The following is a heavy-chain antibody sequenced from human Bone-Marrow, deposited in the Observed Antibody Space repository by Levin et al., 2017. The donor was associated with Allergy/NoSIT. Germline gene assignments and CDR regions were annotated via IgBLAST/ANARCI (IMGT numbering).Heavy chain of an antibody. J-gene: IGHJ4*02. D-gene: IGHD3-22*01. Sequence: KISCKASGGTFSSYAISWVRQAPGQGLEWMGGIIPIFGTANYAQKFQGRVTITADKSTSTAYMELSSLRSEDTAVYYCARVNFEVYYYDSSGYYYFDYWGQGTLVTVSS. V-gene: IGHV1-69*06. CDR3: ARVNFEVYYYDSSGYYYFDY. CDR1: GGTFSSYA. CDR2: IIPIFGTA.